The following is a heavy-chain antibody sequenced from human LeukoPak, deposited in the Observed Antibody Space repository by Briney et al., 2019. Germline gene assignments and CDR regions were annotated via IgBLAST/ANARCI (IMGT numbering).Heavy chain of an antibody. CDR2: ISSSGRFI. D-gene: IGHD3-16*02. CDR1: GFTFSSYR. V-gene: IGHV3-21*06. Sequence: GGSLRPSCAASGFTFSSYRMNWVRRAPGKGLEWVSAISSSGRFIYNADSVTGRFTISRDNAENTLYLQMNGLRAEDTAVYYCARDRGEISLNYYGMDVWGQGTTVTVS. J-gene: IGHJ6*02. CDR3: ARDRGEISLNYYGMDV.